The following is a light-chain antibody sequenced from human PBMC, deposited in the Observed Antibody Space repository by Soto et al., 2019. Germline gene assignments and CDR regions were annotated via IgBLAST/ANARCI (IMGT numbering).Light chain of an antibody. CDR3: SSYTSSDTDV. CDR2: DVS. V-gene: IGLV2-14*03. J-gene: IGLJ1*01. Sequence: QSVLTQPASVSGSPGQSITISCTGTSSDVGGSNSVSWYQHHPGKAPKLMIYDVSNRPSGVSYRFSGSKSGNTASLTISGLQAEDETDYYCSSYTSSDTDVFGTGTKVTVL. CDR1: SSDVGGSNS.